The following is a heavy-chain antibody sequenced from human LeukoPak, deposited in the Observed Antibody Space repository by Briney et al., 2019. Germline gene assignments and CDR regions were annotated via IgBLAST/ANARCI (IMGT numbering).Heavy chain of an antibody. J-gene: IGHJ6*02. CDR3: ARDGRYCSGGSCSYYYYGMDV. CDR2: ISAYNGNT. D-gene: IGHD2-15*01. Sequence: ASVRVSCKASGYTFTSYGISWVRQAPGQGLEWMGWISAYNGNTNYAQKLQGRVTMTTDTSTSTAYMELRSLRSDDTAVYYCARDGRYCSGGSCSYYYYGMDVWGQGTTVTVSS. CDR1: GYTFTSYG. V-gene: IGHV1-18*01.